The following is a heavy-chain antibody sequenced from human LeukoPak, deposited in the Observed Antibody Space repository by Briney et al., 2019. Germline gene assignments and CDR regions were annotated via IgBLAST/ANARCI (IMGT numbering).Heavy chain of an antibody. Sequence: GGSLRLSCAASGFPLSSYAMSWVRQAPGKGLEWVSSISSSSSYIYYADSVKGRFAISRDNDKKSLYMQMNSLRADDTAVYYCAKEKWRTNYYGSGSYSRGRVFQHWGQGTLVTVSS. D-gene: IGHD3-10*01. CDR2: ISSSSSYI. J-gene: IGHJ1*01. CDR3: AKEKWRTNYYGSGSYSRGRVFQH. CDR1: GFPLSSYA. V-gene: IGHV3-21*01.